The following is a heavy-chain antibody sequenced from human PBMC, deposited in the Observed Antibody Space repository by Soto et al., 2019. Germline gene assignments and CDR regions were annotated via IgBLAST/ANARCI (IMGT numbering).Heavy chain of an antibody. V-gene: IGHV4-31*03. Sequence: QVQMQESGPGLVKPSQTLSLTCTVSGGSISSGGYYWSWIRPHPGKGLEWIGYIYYSGSTYYNPSLKSRVTISVDTSKNQFSLKLSSVTAADTAVYYCAGTSIEQLVLGGFDPWGQGTLVTVPS. J-gene: IGHJ5*02. CDR1: GGSISSGGYY. D-gene: IGHD6-6*01. CDR3: AGTSIEQLVLGGFDP. CDR2: IYYSGST.